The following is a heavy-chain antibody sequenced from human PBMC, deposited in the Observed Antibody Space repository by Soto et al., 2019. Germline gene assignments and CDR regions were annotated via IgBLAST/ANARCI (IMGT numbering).Heavy chain of an antibody. CDR1: GFTFSSYA. D-gene: IGHD6-19*01. CDR3: ARDAGGVGGWYLDY. V-gene: IGHV3-30-3*01. J-gene: IGHJ4*02. CDR2: ISYDGSNK. Sequence: QVQLVESGGGVVQPGRSLRLSCAASGFTFSSYAMHWVCQAPGKGLEWVAVISYDGSNKYYADSVKGRFTISRDNSKNTLYLQMNSLRAEDTAVYYCARDAGGVGGWYLDYWGQGTLVTVSS.